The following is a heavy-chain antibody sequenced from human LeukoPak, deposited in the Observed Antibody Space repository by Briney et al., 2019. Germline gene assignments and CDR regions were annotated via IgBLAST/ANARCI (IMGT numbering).Heavy chain of an antibody. J-gene: IGHJ5*02. V-gene: IGHV4-31*03. CDR2: IYYSGST. D-gene: IGHD6-6*01. CDR3: ARGSSPANWFDP. CDR1: GGSISSGGYY. Sequence: SETLSLTCTVSGGSISSGGYYWSWIRQHPGKGLEWIGYIYYSGSTYYNPSLRSRVTISVDTSKNQFSLKLSSVTAAGTAVYYCARGSSPANWFDPWGQGTLVTVSS.